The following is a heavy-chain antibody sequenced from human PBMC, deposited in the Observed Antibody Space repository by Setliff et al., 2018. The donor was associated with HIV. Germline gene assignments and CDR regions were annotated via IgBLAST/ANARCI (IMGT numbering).Heavy chain of an antibody. D-gene: IGHD2-2*01. CDR2: ISPKYGGT. V-gene: IGHV1-2*02. CDR1: GYSFSDYY. CDR3: ARDTSSSY. J-gene: IGHJ4*02. Sequence: GASVKVSCKASGYSFSDYYIHWVRQAPGHGFQRMGWISPKYGGTDYAQNFQGRVTMTRDTSISTAYMELSSLGSDDTAVYFCARDTSSSYWGQGTPVTVSS.